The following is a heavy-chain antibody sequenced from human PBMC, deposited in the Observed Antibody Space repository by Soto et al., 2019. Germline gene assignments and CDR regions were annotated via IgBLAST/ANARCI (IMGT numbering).Heavy chain of an antibody. Sequence: SGPTLGNPTQTLTLTCTFSGFSLTTRGVGVGWIRQPPGKALECLALIYWDDDKRYSPSLQSRLSITKDTSKNQVVLTMTNMDPVDTATYYCAHIPSYYQYDWFDPWGQGTLVTVSS. CDR1: GFSLTTRGVG. CDR2: IYWDDDK. V-gene: IGHV2-5*02. J-gene: IGHJ5*02. D-gene: IGHD3-10*01. CDR3: AHIPSYYQYDWFDP.